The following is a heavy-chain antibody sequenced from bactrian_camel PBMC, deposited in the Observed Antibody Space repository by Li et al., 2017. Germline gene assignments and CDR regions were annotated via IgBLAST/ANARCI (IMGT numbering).Heavy chain of an antibody. V-gene: IGHV3S54*01. CDR2: IYPDDGIS. CDR3: AVSFRYGGTWYDTRRYSY. J-gene: IGHJ4*01. Sequence: QVQLVESGGGSVQAGGSLRLSCVDSGSLPKNALVAWFRQTPGKEREGVAAIYPDDGISYIADSVSGRFTISRANAEHTTYLQMNNLKPEDAAMYYCAVSFRYGGTWYDTRRYSYWGQGTQVTVS. D-gene: IGHD6*01. CDR1: GSLPKNAL.